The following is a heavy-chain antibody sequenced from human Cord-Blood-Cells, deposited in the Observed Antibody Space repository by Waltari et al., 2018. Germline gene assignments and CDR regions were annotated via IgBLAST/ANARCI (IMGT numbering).Heavy chain of an antibody. CDR3: AKDPLTGEAYYYYMDV. V-gene: IGHV3-23*01. CDR1: GFPFSSYA. Sequence: EVQLLESGGGLVQPGGSLRLSCAASGFPFSSYAMSWVRQAPGKGLEWVSASSGSGGSTYYADSVKGRFTISRDNSKNTLYLQMNSLRAEDTAVYYCAKDPLTGEAYYYYMDVWGKGTTVTVSS. D-gene: IGHD7-27*01. J-gene: IGHJ6*03. CDR2: SSGSGGST.